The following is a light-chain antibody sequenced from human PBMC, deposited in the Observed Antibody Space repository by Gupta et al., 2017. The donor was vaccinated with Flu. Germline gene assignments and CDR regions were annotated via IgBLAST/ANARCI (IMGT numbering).Light chain of an antibody. V-gene: IGLV6-57*01. Sequence: SVSESPGKTVTISCTRSSGSIASNYVQWYQQRPGSSPTTVIYEDNQRPSGVPDRFSGSIDSSSNSASLTISGLKTEDEADYYCQSYDSSARVFGGGTKLTVL. CDR1: SGSIASNY. CDR2: EDN. J-gene: IGLJ3*02. CDR3: QSYDSSARV.